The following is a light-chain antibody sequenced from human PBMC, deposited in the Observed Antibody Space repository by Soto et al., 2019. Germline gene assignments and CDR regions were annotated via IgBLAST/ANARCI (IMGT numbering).Light chain of an antibody. Sequence: EIVMRQSPATLSVSPGERAPLSCRASRSFHSNLAWYQQKPGQAPRLLIYDASTRATGIPARFSGSGSGTEFTLAISSLQSEDFAVYYCQQHNNWPPWTFGQGTKVDIK. CDR1: RSFHSN. CDR3: QQHNNWPPWT. CDR2: DAS. J-gene: IGKJ1*01. V-gene: IGKV3-15*01.